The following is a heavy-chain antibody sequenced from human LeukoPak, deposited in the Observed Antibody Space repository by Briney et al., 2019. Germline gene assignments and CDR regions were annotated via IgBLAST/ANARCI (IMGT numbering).Heavy chain of an antibody. CDR3: GKDVLAGGLDV. V-gene: IGHV3-7*03. J-gene: IGHJ6*02. CDR1: GFTFSSYW. Sequence: QTGGALRLSCAASGFTFSSYWMSWVRQAPGKGLEWVANIKQDGSEKYYVDSVKGRFTISRDNAKNSLYLQMNSLRAEDTALYYCGKDVLAGGLDVWGQGTTVTVSS. CDR2: IKQDGSEK.